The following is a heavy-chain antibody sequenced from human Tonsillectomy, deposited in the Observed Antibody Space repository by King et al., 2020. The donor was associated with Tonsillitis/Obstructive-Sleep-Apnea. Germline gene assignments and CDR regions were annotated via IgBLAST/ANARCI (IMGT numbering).Heavy chain of an antibody. D-gene: IGHD3-22*01. Sequence: VQLVESGGGLVKPGGSLRLSCAASGFTFSSYSMNWVRQAPGKGLEWVSSISSSSSYIYYADSVKGRFTISRDNAKNSLYLQMNSLRAEDTAVYYCARDSDSSGYSLYHWFDPWGQGTLVTVSS. V-gene: IGHV3-21*01. J-gene: IGHJ5*02. CDR3: ARDSDSSGYSLYHWFDP. CDR1: GFTFSSYS. CDR2: ISSSSSYI.